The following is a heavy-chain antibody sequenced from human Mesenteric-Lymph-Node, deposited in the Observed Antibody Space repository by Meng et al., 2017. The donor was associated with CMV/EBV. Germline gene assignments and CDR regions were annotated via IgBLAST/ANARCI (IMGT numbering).Heavy chain of an antibody. J-gene: IGHJ3*02. D-gene: IGHD3-10*01. CDR2: INPSGGTT. CDR3: ARGGMVRGTDAFDI. CDR1: GYTFTSYY. V-gene: IGHV1-46*01. Sequence: ASVKVSCKASGYTFTSYYLHWVRQAPGQGLEWMGIINPSGGTTSYAQKFQGRVTMTRDTSTSTVYMELRRLRSEDTAIFYCARGGMVRGTDAFDIWGQGTMVTVSS.